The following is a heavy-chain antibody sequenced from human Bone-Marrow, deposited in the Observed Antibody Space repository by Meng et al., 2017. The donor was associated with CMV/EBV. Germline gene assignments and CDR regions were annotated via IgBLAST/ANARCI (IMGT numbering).Heavy chain of an antibody. CDR1: GFTFSSYA. V-gene: IGHV3-30-3*01. D-gene: IGHD2-8*01. Sequence: GESLKISCAASGFTFSSYAMHWVRQAPGKGLEWVAVISYDGSNKYYADSVKGRFTISRDNSKNTLYLQMNSLRAEDTAVYYCGGTDGRGMDVWGQGTTVTVSS. J-gene: IGHJ6*02. CDR2: ISYDGSNK. CDR3: GGTDGRGMDV.